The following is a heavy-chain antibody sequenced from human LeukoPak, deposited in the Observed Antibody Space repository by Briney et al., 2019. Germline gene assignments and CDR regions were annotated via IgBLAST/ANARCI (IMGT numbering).Heavy chain of an antibody. V-gene: IGHV3-23*01. Sequence: GGSLRLSCAASGFTFNNYLMSWVRQAPGKGLEWVSVLFTGGGRTLYADSVKGRFTSSGDTSRSTLYPQMNGLRVEDTAVYYCAKECDYSPGHKFDLWGQGTLVTVSS. D-gene: IGHD3-10*01. CDR1: GFTFNNYL. CDR2: LFTGGGRT. J-gene: IGHJ4*02. CDR3: AKECDYSPGHKFDL.